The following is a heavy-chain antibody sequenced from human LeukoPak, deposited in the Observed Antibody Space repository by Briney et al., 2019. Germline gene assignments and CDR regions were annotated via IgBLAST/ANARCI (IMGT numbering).Heavy chain of an antibody. V-gene: IGHV1-46*01. Sequence: ASMKVSCKASGYTFTSYYMHWVRQAPGQGLEWMGIINPSGGSTSYAQKFQGRVTMTRDMSTSTVYMELSSLRSEDTAVYYCARDSPIDGYNYYFDYWGQGTLVTVSS. J-gene: IGHJ4*02. CDR1: GYTFTSYY. CDR3: ARDSPIDGYNYYFDY. CDR2: INPSGGST. D-gene: IGHD5-24*01.